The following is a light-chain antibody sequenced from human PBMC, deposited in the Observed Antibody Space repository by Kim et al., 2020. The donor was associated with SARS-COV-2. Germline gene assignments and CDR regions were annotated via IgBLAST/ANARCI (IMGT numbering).Light chain of an antibody. CDR1: QTVRSN. V-gene: IGKV3-15*01. Sequence: EIVMTQSPASLSVSPGERATLSCRTSQTVRSNLAWYQHKPGQAPRFLIYGVSTRATGVPARFSGSGSGTEFTLTISSLQSEDFAVYYCHQYNDWPYTFGQGTKREIK. CDR3: HQYNDWPYT. J-gene: IGKJ2*01. CDR2: GVS.